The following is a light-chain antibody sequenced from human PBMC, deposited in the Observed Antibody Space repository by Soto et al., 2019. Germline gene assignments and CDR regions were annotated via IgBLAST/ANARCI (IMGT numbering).Light chain of an antibody. CDR1: QSISSY. CDR3: QQSYSTPRT. J-gene: IGKJ2*01. CDR2: AAS. V-gene: IGKV1-39*01. Sequence: DIQMTQSPSSLSASVGDRVTITCRASQSISSYLNWYQQKPGKAPKLLIYAASSLQSGVPSRFSGSGSGTHFTLTISSLQPEDFATYYCQQSYSTPRTFRQGTKLEIK.